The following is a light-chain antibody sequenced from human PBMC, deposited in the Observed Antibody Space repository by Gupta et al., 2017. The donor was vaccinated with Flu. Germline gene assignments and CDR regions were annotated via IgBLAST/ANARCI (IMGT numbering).Light chain of an antibody. V-gene: IGLV1-51*01. J-gene: IGLJ3*02. Sequence: QSVLTQPPSVSAAPGQKVTISCSGSSSKIGNNYLSWYHQLPETAPKLLIYYNNKRHSGIPDRFFCSTSGTSATATTTVPQAGEEADDYCDTQDTNRNIWVFGGGTKLTVL. CDR1: SSKIGNNY. CDR2: YNN. CDR3: DTQDTNRNIWV.